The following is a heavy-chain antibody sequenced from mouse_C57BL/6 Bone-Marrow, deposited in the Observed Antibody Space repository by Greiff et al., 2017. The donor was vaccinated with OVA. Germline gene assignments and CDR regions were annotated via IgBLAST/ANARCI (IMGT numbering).Heavy chain of an antibody. D-gene: IGHD2-4*01. CDR3: AREGVDYGYAMDY. Sequence: DVQLQESGPGLVKPSQSLSLTCSVTGYSITSGYYWNWIRQFPGNKLEWMGYIRYDGSTNYNPSLKNRISFTRDTSKNQFFLKLNSVTTEDTATYYCAREGVDYGYAMDYWGKGTSVTVSS. V-gene: IGHV3-6*01. CDR1: GYSITSGYY. CDR2: IRYDGST. J-gene: IGHJ4*01.